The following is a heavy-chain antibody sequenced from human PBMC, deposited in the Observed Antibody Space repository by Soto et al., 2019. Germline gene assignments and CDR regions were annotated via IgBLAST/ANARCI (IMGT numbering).Heavy chain of an antibody. D-gene: IGHD2-21*01. V-gene: IGHV3-23*01. Sequence: GGSLRLSCAASGFSFGNYGMNWVRQAPGKGLEWVSAISANGANTYYADSVKGRLTISRDNSKDTLYLRMDSLRAEDTAIYYCAKGLVHARRFERWGQGTLGTVSS. CDR3: AKGLVHARRFER. CDR1: GFSFGNYG. J-gene: IGHJ1*01. CDR2: ISANGANT.